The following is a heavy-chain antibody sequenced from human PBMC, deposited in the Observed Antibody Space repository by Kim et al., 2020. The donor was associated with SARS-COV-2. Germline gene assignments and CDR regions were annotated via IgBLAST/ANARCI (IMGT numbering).Heavy chain of an antibody. CDR2: INHSGST. CDR1: GGSFSGYY. Sequence: SETLSLTCAVYGGSFSGYYWSWIRQPPGKGLEWIREINHSGSTNYNPSLKSRVTISVDTSKNQFSLKLSSVTAADTAVYYCARGRDRDGYKTSPYYFDYWGQGTLVTVSS. V-gene: IGHV4-34*01. J-gene: IGHJ4*02. D-gene: IGHD5-12*01. CDR3: ARGRDRDGYKTSPYYFDY.